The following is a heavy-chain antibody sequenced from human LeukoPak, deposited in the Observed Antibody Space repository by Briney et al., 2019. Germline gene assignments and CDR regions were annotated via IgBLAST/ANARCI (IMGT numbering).Heavy chain of an antibody. CDR1: GFTFSSYA. CDR3: AKGPPGVIAAAGTFDP. V-gene: IGHV3-23*01. Sequence: PGGSLRLSCAASGFTFSSYAMSWVRQAPGKGLEWVSVISGSGSITDYADSVKGRFTISRDNSKNTLYLQMNSLRAEDTAVYHCAKGPPGVIAAAGTFDPWGQGTLVTVSS. D-gene: IGHD6-13*01. J-gene: IGHJ5*02. CDR2: ISGSGSIT.